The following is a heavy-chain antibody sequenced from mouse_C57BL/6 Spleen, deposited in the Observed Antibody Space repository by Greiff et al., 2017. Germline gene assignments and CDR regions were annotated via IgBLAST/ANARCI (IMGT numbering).Heavy chain of an antibody. CDR1: GYTFTSYW. V-gene: IGHV1-52*01. D-gene: IGHD1-1*01. Sequence: QVHVKQPGAELVRPGSSVKLSCKASGYTFTSYWMHWVKQRPIQGLEWIGNIDPSDSETHYNQKFKDKATLTVDKSSSTAYMQLSSLTSEDSAVYYCARVGITTVVEDYAMDYWGQGTSVTVSS. CDR2: IDPSDSET. CDR3: ARVGITTVVEDYAMDY. J-gene: IGHJ4*01.